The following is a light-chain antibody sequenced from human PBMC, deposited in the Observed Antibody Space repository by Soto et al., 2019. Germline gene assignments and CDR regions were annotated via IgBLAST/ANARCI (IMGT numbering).Light chain of an antibody. CDR1: QTISSW. CDR2: KAS. CDR3: QHYNSYSEA. Sequence: DIQMTQSPSTLSGSVGDRVTITCRASQTISSWLAWYQQKPGKAPKLLIYKASTLKSGVPSRCSGSASVTEFTLTNSSLQPDDFATYYCQHYNSYSEAFGQGTKVELK. V-gene: IGKV1-5*03. J-gene: IGKJ1*01.